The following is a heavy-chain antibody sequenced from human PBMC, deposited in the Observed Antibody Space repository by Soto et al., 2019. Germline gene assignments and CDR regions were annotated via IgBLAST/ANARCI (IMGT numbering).Heavy chain of an antibody. CDR3: ARGAPDYGGNSGLHYNWLDP. V-gene: IGHV4-30-2*01. CDR1: GGSISSGGYS. J-gene: IGHJ5*02. CDR2: IYHSGST. D-gene: IGHD4-17*01. Sequence: PSETLSLTCAVSGGSISSGGYSWSWIRQPPGKGLEWIGYIYHSGSTYYNPSLKSRVTISVDRSKNQFSLKLSSVTAADTAVYYCARGAPDYGGNSGLHYNWLDPWGQGTLVTVSS.